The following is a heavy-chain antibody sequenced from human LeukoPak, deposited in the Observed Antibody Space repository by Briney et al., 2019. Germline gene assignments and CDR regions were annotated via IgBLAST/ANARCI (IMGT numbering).Heavy chain of an antibody. Sequence: GGSLRLSCAASGFTFSSYAMHWVRQAPGKGLEWVAVISYDGSNKYYADSVKGRFTISRDNSKNTLYLQMNSLRAEDTAVYYCARAGLLWFGELRSPFDYWGQGTLVTVSS. CDR3: ARAGLLWFGELRSPFDY. V-gene: IGHV3-30-3*01. CDR1: GFTFSSYA. J-gene: IGHJ4*02. D-gene: IGHD3-10*01. CDR2: ISYDGSNK.